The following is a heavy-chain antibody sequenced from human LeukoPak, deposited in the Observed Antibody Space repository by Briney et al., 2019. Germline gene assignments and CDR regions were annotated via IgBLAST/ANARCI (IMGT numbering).Heavy chain of an antibody. J-gene: IGHJ4*02. D-gene: IGHD3-22*01. CDR1: GGSISSSSYY. Sequence: SETLSLTCTVSGGSISSSSYYWGWIRQPPGKGLEWIGNIYYSGSTNYNPSLKSRVTISIDTSTKQFSLKLTSVTAPDTAVYFCARADISGYEHFDDWGPGTLVTVSS. V-gene: IGHV4-61*05. CDR3: ARADISGYEHFDD. CDR2: IYYSGST.